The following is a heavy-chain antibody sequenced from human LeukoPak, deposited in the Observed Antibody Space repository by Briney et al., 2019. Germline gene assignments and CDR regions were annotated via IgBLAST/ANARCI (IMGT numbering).Heavy chain of an antibody. CDR1: GFTFSSYS. V-gene: IGHV3-21*01. D-gene: IGHD6-13*01. CDR2: ISSSSSYI. Sequence: GGSLRLSCAASGFTFSSYSMNWVRQAPGKGLEWVSSISSSSSYIYYADSVKGRFTISRDNSKNTLYLQMNSLRADDTAMYYCAKDPRAAGPYYYYYYMDVWGQGTTVTVSS. J-gene: IGHJ6*03. CDR3: AKDPRAAGPYYYYYYMDV.